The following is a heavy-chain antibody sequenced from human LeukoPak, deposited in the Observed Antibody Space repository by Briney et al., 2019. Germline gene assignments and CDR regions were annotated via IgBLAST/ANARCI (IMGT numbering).Heavy chain of an antibody. D-gene: IGHD2-21*02. CDR2: IIPILGIA. J-gene: IGHJ4*02. Sequence: SVKVSCKASGGTFSSYAISWVRQAPGQGLEWMGRIIPILGIANYAQKFQGRVTITADKSTSTAYTELSSLRSEDTAVYYCARAHCGGDCYSIVDDYWGQGTLVTVSS. V-gene: IGHV1-69*04. CDR3: ARAHCGGDCYSIVDDY. CDR1: GGTFSSYA.